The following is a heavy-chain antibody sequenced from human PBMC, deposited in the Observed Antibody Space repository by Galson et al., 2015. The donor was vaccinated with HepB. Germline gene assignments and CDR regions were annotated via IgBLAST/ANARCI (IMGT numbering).Heavy chain of an antibody. Sequence: SLRLSCAASGFTVSSNYMSWVRQAPGKGLEWVSVIYSGGSTYYADSVKGRFTISRDNSKNTLYLQMNSLRAEDTAVYYCARQPKVWFGEKGYYYYYMDVWGKGTTVTVSS. CDR3: ARQPKVWFGEKGYYYYYMDV. V-gene: IGHV3-53*01. CDR1: GFTVSSNY. D-gene: IGHD3-10*01. J-gene: IGHJ6*03. CDR2: IYSGGST.